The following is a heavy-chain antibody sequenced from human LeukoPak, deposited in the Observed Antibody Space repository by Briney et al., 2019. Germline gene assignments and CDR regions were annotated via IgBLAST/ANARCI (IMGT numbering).Heavy chain of an antibody. J-gene: IGHJ6*03. CDR3: ARGLGLLWFGELPYYYYMDV. V-gene: IGHV1-8*02. Sequence: ASVKVSCKTSGYTFTGYYMHWVRQAPGQGLEWMGWMNPNSGNTGYAQKFQGRVTMTRNTSISTAYMELSSLRSEDTAVYYCARGLGLLWFGELPYYYYMDVWGKGTTVTISS. CDR1: GYTFTGYY. CDR2: MNPNSGNT. D-gene: IGHD3-10*01.